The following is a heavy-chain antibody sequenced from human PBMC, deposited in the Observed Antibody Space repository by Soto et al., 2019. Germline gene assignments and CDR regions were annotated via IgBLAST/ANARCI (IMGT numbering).Heavy chain of an antibody. CDR1: GFTFSRYG. Sequence: EVQLVESGGGLVKPGGSLRLSCAASGFTFSRYGMNWLRQAPGKGLEWVASISSSTSYVYYADSVKGRFSTSRDNAMNILYLEMYALRTEDTAVYYCARDPSEGRVGNWFESWGQGTLVTVSS. CDR2: ISSSTSYV. J-gene: IGHJ5*01. D-gene: IGHD2-2*01. V-gene: IGHV3-21*06. CDR3: ARDPSEGRVGNWFES.